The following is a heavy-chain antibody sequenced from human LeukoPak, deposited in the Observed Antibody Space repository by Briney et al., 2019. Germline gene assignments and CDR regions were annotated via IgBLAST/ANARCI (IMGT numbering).Heavy chain of an antibody. J-gene: IGHJ4*02. Sequence: SSETLSLTCAVSGASITSSKYCSWVRQPPGKGLEWIGQVYHSGSTNYNPSLKIRVTISVDKSKNQFSLKLSSVTAADTAVYFCARHGIIYGSGTNFDYWGQGTLVTVSS. CDR2: VYHSGST. CDR3: ARHGIIYGSGTNFDY. CDR1: GASITSSKY. V-gene: IGHV4-4*02. D-gene: IGHD3-10*01.